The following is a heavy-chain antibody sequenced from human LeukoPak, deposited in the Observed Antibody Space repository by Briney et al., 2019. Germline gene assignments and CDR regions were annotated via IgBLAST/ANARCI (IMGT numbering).Heavy chain of an antibody. Sequence: PSETLSLTCTVSDGSIENHYWNWIRQPPGKGLEWIGYVYYSGSINYNPSLKSRVTISVDTSKTHFSLKLNSVTAADTAVYYCARRRKVAATGDAFDVWGQGTVVTVSS. V-gene: IGHV4-59*08. CDR1: DGSIENHY. J-gene: IGHJ3*01. D-gene: IGHD5-12*01. CDR3: ARRRKVAATGDAFDV. CDR2: VYYSGSI.